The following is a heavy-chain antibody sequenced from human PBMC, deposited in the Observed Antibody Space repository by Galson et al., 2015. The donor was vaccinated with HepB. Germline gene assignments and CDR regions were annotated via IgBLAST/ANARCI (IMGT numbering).Heavy chain of an antibody. V-gene: IGHV1-18*01. CDR1: GYTFSTYS. CDR2: ISPYNRHT. CDR3: ARGALVVVVNATQNNWFDP. J-gene: IGHJ5*02. D-gene: IGHD2-15*01. Sequence: SVKVSCKASGYTFSTYSITWVRQAPGQGLEWVGWISPYNRHTDYAQKFQGRVTMTTDTSTSAAYMELRSLRSDDTAVYYCARGALVVVVNATQNNWFDPWGQGTPVTVSS.